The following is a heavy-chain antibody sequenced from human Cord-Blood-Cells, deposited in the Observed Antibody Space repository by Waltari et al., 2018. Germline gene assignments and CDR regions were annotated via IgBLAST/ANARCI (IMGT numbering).Heavy chain of an antibody. Sequence: QVQLQQWGAGLLKPSETLSLTCAVYGGSFSGYYWSWIRQPPGKGLEWIGEINHSGNTNYNPSLKSRVTISVDTSKNQFSLKLSSVTTADTAVYYCARCDSSGYKEAFDIWGQGTMVTVSS. CDR1: GGSFSGYY. J-gene: IGHJ3*02. CDR2: INHSGNT. V-gene: IGHV4-34*01. D-gene: IGHD3-22*01. CDR3: ARCDSSGYKEAFDI.